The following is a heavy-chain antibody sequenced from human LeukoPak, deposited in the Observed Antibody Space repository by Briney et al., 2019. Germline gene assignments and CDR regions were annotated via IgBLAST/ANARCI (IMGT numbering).Heavy chain of an antibody. CDR2: ISSSSSYI. V-gene: IGHV3-21*01. CDR1: GFTVSSDY. J-gene: IGHJ4*02. Sequence: GGSLRLSCAASGFTVSSDYMSWVRQAPGKGLEWVSSISSSSSYIYYADSLKGRFTISRDNAKNSLYLQMNSLRAEDTAVYYCASRIAVAGTWFDYWGQGTLVTVSS. CDR3: ASRIAVAGTWFDY. D-gene: IGHD6-19*01.